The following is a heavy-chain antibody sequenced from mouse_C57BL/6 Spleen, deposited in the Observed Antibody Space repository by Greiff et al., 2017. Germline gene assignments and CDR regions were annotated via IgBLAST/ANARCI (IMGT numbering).Heavy chain of an antibody. Sequence: DVMLVKSGGGLVKPGGSLKLSCAASGFTFSSYAMSWVRQTPEKRLEWVATISDGGSYTYYPDNVKGRFTISRDNAKNNLYLQMSHLKSEDTAMYYSARDYDGGYYFDYWGQGTTLTVSS. J-gene: IGHJ2*01. V-gene: IGHV5-4*01. CDR3: ARDYDGGYYFDY. D-gene: IGHD2-12*01. CDR1: GFTFSSYA. CDR2: ISDGGSYT.